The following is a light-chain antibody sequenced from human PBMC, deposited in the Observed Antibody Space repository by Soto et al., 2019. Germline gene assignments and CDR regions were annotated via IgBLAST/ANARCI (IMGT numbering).Light chain of an antibody. Sequence: QSVLTQPRSVSGSPGQSVTISCTGTSSDVGGYNYVSWYQHHPGKAPKLIIYDVTQRPSGVPDRFSGSKSGNTASLTISGLQADDEAHYYCCSYAGTYTFVFGTGTTVTVL. CDR3: CSYAGTYTFV. V-gene: IGLV2-11*01. CDR2: DVT. CDR1: SSDVGGYNY. J-gene: IGLJ1*01.